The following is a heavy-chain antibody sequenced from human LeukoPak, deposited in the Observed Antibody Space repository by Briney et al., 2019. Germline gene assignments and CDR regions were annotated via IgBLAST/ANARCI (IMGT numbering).Heavy chain of an antibody. J-gene: IGHJ3*02. D-gene: IGHD3-16*01. CDR2: INHSGST. Sequence: SETLSLTCAVYGGSFSGYYWSWIRQPPGKGLEWIGEINHSGSTNYNPSLKSRVTISVDTSKNQFSLKLSSVTAADTAVYYCARQMITFGGGYDAFDIWGQGTMVTVSS. CDR1: GGSFSGYY. V-gene: IGHV4-34*01. CDR3: ARQMITFGGGYDAFDI.